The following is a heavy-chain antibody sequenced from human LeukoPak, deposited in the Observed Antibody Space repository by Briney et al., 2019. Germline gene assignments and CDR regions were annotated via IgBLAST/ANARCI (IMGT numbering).Heavy chain of an antibody. D-gene: IGHD5-24*01. Sequence: SQTLSLTCTVSGGSISSGGYYWSWIRQHPGKGLEWIGYIYYSGSTYHNPSLKSRVTISVDTSKNQFSLKLSSVTAADTAVYYCARVDHMADPGFDYWGQGTLVTVSS. CDR2: IYYSGST. CDR3: ARVDHMADPGFDY. J-gene: IGHJ4*02. CDR1: GGSISSGGYY. V-gene: IGHV4-31*03.